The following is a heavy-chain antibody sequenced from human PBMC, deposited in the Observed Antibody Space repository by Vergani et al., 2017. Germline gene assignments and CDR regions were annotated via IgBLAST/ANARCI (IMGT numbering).Heavy chain of an antibody. D-gene: IGHD5-12*01. Sequence: QVQLVQSGAEVKKPGASVKVSCKASGYTFTSYYMHWVRQAPGQGLEWMGIINPSGGSTSYAQKFQGRVTMTRDTSTSTVYMELSSLRSEDTAVYYCARNAAYSGYDRDFFYYYYMDVWGKGTTVTVSS. CDR3: ARNAAYSGYDRDFFYYYYMDV. V-gene: IGHV1-46*01. CDR2: INPSGGST. CDR1: GYTFTSYY. J-gene: IGHJ6*03.